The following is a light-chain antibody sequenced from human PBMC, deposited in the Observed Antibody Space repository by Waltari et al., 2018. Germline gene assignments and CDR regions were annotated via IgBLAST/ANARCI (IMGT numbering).Light chain of an antibody. Sequence: SSELTQDPAVSVALGQTVRITCQGDILRVYYPNWCQQKPGQAPLLVIYGKNNRPSGIPDRFSASTSGSTASLTITGAQAEDEAHYCCSSRDSSGDVIFGGGTKLTVL. J-gene: IGLJ2*01. CDR3: SSRDSSGDVI. V-gene: IGLV3-19*01. CDR2: GKN. CDR1: ILRVYY.